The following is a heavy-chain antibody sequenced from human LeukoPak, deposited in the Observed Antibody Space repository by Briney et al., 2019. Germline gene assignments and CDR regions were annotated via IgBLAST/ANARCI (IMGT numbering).Heavy chain of an antibody. D-gene: IGHD6-13*01. CDR2: ISSSSSTI. CDR3: ARDRALYSSSWPDYMDV. Sequence: QSGGSLRLSCAASGFTFSSYSMNWVRQAPGKGLEWVSYISSSSSTIYYADSVKGRFTISRDNAKNSLYLQMNSLRAEDTAVYYCARDRALYSSSWPDYMDVWGKGTTVTVSS. V-gene: IGHV3-48*01. CDR1: GFTFSSYS. J-gene: IGHJ6*03.